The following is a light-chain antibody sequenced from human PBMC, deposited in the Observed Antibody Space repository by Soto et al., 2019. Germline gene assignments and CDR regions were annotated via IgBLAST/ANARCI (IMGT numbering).Light chain of an antibody. CDR2: EGS. CDR3: CSYAVGGTFV. CDR1: SSDVGSYNL. Sequence: QSALTQPASVSGSPGQSITISCTGTSSDVGSYNLVSWYQQHPGKAPKLMIYEGSKRPSRVSNRFSGSKSGNTASLTISGLQAEDEADYYCCSYAVGGTFVFGGGTKVTVL. V-gene: IGLV2-23*03. J-gene: IGLJ2*01.